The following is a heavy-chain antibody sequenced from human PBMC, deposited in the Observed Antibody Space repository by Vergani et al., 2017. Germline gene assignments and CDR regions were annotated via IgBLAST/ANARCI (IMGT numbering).Heavy chain of an antibody. D-gene: IGHD3-22*01. CDR3: AKVSYDSRPSDAFDI. J-gene: IGHJ3*02. CDR2: IRYDGSNK. Sequence: QVQLVESGGGVVQPGGSLRLSCAASGFTFSSYGMHWVRQAPGKGLEWVAFIRYDGSNKYYADSVKGRFTISRDNSKNTPYLQMNSLRAEDTAVYYCAKVSYDSRPSDAFDIWGQGTMVTVSS. V-gene: IGHV3-30*02. CDR1: GFTFSSYG.